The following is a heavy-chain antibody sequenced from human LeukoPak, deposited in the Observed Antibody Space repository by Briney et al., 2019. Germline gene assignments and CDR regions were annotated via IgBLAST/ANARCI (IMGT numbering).Heavy chain of an antibody. CDR2: ISNSGDTI. CDR1: RLTFGDFSDYY. V-gene: IGHV3-11*04. J-gene: IGHJ5*02. CDR3: VITAGRAGATDH. D-gene: IGHD1-14*01. Sequence: GGSLRLSCTASRLTFGDFSDYYMCWIRQTPGKGLEWLSYISNSGDTIYYADSVKGRFTISRDNAKKSLFLQMDGLRVEDTAVYYCVITAGRAGATDHWGQGALVAVSS.